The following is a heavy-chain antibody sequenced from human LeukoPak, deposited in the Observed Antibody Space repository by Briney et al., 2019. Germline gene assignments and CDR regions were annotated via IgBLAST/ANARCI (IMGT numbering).Heavy chain of an antibody. CDR3: AGGSGRTFDY. J-gene: IGHJ4*02. D-gene: IGHD3-10*01. V-gene: IGHV2-5*02. CDR1: GFSLSTSGVG. CDR2: IYWDDDK. Sequence: SGPTLVKPTQTLTMTCTFSGFSLSTSGVGLGWIRQPPGKALEWLALIYWDDDKRYSPSLESRLTLTKDTSKNQVVLKMTNMDPVDTATYYCAGGSGRTFDYWGQGTLVTVSS.